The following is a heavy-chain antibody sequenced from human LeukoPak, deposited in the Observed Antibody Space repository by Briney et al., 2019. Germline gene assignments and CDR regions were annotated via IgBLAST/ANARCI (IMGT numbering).Heavy chain of an antibody. CDR1: GFTFSKAW. D-gene: IGHD3-10*01. V-gene: IGHV3-15*01. CDR3: AFYYYGTRRFDP. Sequence: GGSLRLSCAASGFTFSKAWMNWGRQAPGKGLEWVGHIHSKPDGGTADYAAPVKGRFTISRDDSKNTLYLQMNSLKTEDAAVYYCAFYYYGTRRFDPWGQGTLVTVSS. J-gene: IGHJ5*02. CDR2: IHSKPDGGTA.